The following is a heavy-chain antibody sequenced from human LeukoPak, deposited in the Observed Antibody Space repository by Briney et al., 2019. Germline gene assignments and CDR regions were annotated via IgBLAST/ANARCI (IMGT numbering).Heavy chain of an antibody. CDR1: GYTFTTYN. CDR2: ISGYNGNT. Sequence: ASVKVSCKASGYTFTTYNINWVRQAPGQGLEWMGGISGYNGNTNYAQKLKGRVTMTTDKSTSTAYMELRSLKSDDTAVYYCAREGELGLNDWGQGTLVTVSS. D-gene: IGHD7-27*01. V-gene: IGHV1-18*01. J-gene: IGHJ4*02. CDR3: AREGELGLND.